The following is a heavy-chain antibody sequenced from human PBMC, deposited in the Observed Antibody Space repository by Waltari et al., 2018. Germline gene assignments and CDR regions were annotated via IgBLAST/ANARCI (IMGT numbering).Heavy chain of an antibody. CDR2: IYYSGST. V-gene: IGHV4-39*01. D-gene: IGHD6-13*01. CDR1: GGSISSSSYY. J-gene: IGHJ4*02. Sequence: QLQLQESGPGLVKPSETLSLTCTVSGGSISSSSYYWGWIRQPPGKGLEWIGSIYYSGSTYYNPSLKSRVTISVDTSKNQFSLKLSSVTAADTAVYYCQRTAAAPYYFDYWGQGTLVTVSS. CDR3: QRTAAAPYYFDY.